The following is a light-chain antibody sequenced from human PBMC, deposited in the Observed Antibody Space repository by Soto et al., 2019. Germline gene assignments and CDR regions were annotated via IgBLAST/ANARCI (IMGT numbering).Light chain of an antibody. V-gene: IGKV3-20*01. CDR1: HIVSSSF. CDR2: DVS. J-gene: IGKJ5*01. Sequence: EIVLTQSPDTLSLSPGERATLSCRPSHIVSSSFLAWYQQKPGQPPRLLIYDVSSRASGIPDRFSGSGSGTDFTLIISRLEPEDFGVYYCQQYDGSPVTFGQGTQL. CDR3: QQYDGSPVT.